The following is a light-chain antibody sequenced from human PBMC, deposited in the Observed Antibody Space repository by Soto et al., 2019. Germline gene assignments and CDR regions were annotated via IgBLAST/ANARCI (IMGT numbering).Light chain of an antibody. CDR3: QVWDSFSDHYV. V-gene: IGLV3-21*02. Sequence: SYELTQTPSVSVAPGQTAKISCGGDRIGTKSVHWYQQRPGQAPVLVVYDDNDRPSGIPERFSGSNSGNTATLTISRVEAGDEADYYCQVWDSFSDHYVFGNGTKLTVL. CDR2: DDN. J-gene: IGLJ1*01. CDR1: RIGTKS.